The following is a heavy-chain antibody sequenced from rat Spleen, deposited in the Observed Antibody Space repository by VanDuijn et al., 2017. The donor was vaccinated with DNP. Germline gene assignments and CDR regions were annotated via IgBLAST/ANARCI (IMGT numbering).Heavy chain of an antibody. CDR1: GFTFSDYN. Sequence: EVQLVESGGGLVQSGRSLKVSCAASGFTFSDYNMAWVRQAPKKGLEWVATIIYDGSSTFYRDSVTGRFTISRDFAKSTLYLQMDSLRSEDTATYYCATEDYGYPFDYWGQGVMVTVSS. V-gene: IGHV5S10*01. D-gene: IGHD1-7*01. CDR2: IIYDGSST. J-gene: IGHJ2*01. CDR3: ATEDYGYPFDY.